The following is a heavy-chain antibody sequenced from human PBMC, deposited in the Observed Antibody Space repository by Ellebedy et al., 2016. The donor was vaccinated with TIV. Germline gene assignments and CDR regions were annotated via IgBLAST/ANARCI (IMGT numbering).Heavy chain of an antibody. D-gene: IGHD4-17*01. CDR1: GFTFSSYW. CDR3: AKDRGDGGFDY. V-gene: IGHV3-30*18. Sequence: GESLKISXAASGFTFSSYWMSWVRQAPGKGLEWVAVISYDGSNKYYADSVKGRFTISRDNSKNTLYLQMNSLRAEDTAVYYCAKDRGDGGFDYWGQGTLVTVSS. J-gene: IGHJ4*02. CDR2: ISYDGSNK.